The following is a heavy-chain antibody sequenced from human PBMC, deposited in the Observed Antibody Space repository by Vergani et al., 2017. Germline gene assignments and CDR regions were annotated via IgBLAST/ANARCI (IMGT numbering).Heavy chain of an antibody. D-gene: IGHD5-24*01. CDR2: ISPGDSDT. J-gene: IGHJ4*02. CDR3: ARRDGQGRLFDY. V-gene: IGHV5-51*01. CDR1: GYTFPIHW. Sequence: EVQLVPSGAEVKTPGESLTISCKGSGYTFPIHWIGWVRQMPGKGLEWMGIISPGDSDTRYSPSFQGQVTISADKSISTAYLQWSSLKASDTAMYYCARRDGQGRLFDYWGQGTLVTVSS.